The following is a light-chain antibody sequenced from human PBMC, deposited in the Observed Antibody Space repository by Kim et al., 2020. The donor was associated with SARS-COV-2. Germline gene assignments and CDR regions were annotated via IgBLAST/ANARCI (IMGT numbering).Light chain of an antibody. CDR1: SIDVGSYNR. Sequence: QPVTISCTGTSIDVGSYNRVSWSQRPPGTAPKLMIHEVSNRPSGVPDRFSGSKSGNTASLTISGLQAEDEADYYCSSYTSNSTPYVFGTGTKVTVL. CDR2: EVS. V-gene: IGLV2-18*02. CDR3: SSYTSNSTPYV. J-gene: IGLJ1*01.